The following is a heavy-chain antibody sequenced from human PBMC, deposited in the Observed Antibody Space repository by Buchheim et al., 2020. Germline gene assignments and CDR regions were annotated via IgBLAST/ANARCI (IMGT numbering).Heavy chain of an antibody. V-gene: IGHV3-30*18. CDR1: GFTFRSYG. CDR2: ISYDGSNK. Sequence: QVQLVESGGGVVQPGKSLRLSCAASGFTFRSYGVHWVRQTPGKGLEWVAIISYDGSNKYYGDSVKGRFTISRDNSKNMIYLEMNRLRPEDTAMYYCAKDGYDTASVSYGMDVWGQGTT. J-gene: IGHJ6*02. CDR3: AKDGYDTASVSYGMDV. D-gene: IGHD3-22*01.